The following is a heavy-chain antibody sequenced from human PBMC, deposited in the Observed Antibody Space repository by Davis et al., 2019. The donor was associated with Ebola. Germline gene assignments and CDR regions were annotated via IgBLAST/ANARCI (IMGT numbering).Heavy chain of an antibody. CDR2: IYYSGRT. CDR3: ARGGSPDYGGSPYYYYYYMDV. Sequence: PSETLSLTCTVSGGSISSYYWSWIRQPPGKGLEWIGNIYYSGRTNYNPSLKSRVTISVDTSKNQFSLRLSSVTAADTAVYYCARGGSPDYGGSPYYYYYYMDVWGKGTTVTVSS. J-gene: IGHJ6*03. D-gene: IGHD4-23*01. V-gene: IGHV4-59*01. CDR1: GGSISSYY.